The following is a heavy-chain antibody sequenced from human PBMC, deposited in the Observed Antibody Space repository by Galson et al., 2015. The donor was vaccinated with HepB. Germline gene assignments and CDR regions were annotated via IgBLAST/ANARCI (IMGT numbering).Heavy chain of an antibody. V-gene: IGHV3-48*03. J-gene: IGHJ6*02. CDR1: GFTFNTYN. CDR3: AIACSSSTCRSFGMDV. D-gene: IGHD3-10*01. CDR2: ITSGGSGT. Sequence: SLRLSCAASGFTFNTYNMNWVRQAPGKGLEWISYITSGGSGTHYADSVKGRFTISRDNAKNSLYLQMNTLRAEDTAIYYCAIACSSSTCRSFGMDVWGQGTTVTVSS.